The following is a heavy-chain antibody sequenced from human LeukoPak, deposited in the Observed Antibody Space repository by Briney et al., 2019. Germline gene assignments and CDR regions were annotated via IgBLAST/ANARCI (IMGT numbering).Heavy chain of an antibody. CDR1: GGSISSGSYY. CDR2: IYTSGST. V-gene: IGHV4-61*02. Sequence: SQTLSLTCTVSGGSISSGSYYWSWIRQPAGKGLEWIGRIYTSGSTNYNPSLKSRVTISVDTSKNQFSLKLSSVTAADTAVYCCAREKGSSWYTDAFDIWGQGTMVTVSS. CDR3: AREKGSSWYTDAFDI. J-gene: IGHJ3*02. D-gene: IGHD6-13*01.